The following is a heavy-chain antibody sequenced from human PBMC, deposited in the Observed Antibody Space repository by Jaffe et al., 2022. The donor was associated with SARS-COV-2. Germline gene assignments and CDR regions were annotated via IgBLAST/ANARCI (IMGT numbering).Heavy chain of an antibody. CDR1: GYTFTKYS. Sequence: QVQLVQSGPELKKPGASVTVACKASGYTFTKYSINWVRQAPGQGLEWVGWINTKSGHATYAQGFTGRFVFTLDTSVSTTYLEVTSLGAEDTAIYFCARDLLPDCYGCLYVGMDVWGQGTSVTVSS. V-gene: IGHV7-4-1*02. D-gene: IGHD2-21*02. CDR3: ARDLLPDCYGCLYVGMDV. CDR2: INTKSGHA. J-gene: IGHJ6*02.